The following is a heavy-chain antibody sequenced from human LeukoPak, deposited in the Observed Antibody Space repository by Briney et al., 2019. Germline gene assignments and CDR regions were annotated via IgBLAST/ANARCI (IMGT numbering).Heavy chain of an antibody. Sequence: PGGSLRPSCAASGFTFSSYWMHWVRQAPGKGLVWVSRINSDGSSTSYADSVKGRFTISRDNAKNTLYLQMNSLRAEDTAVYYCAREAVVVPANWFDPWGQGTLVTVSS. D-gene: IGHD2-2*01. CDR3: AREAVVVPANWFDP. CDR2: INSDGSST. V-gene: IGHV3-74*01. CDR1: GFTFSSYW. J-gene: IGHJ5*02.